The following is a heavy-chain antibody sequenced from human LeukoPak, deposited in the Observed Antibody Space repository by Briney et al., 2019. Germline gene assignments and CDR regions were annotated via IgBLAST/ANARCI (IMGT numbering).Heavy chain of an antibody. Sequence: SDTLSLTCTVSGGSISSHYWTWIRQPPGKGLEWIGYINYSGNTNYNPSLKSRVTMSVDTSKNQFSLKLRSVTAADTAVYYCARDPTTVTKGFDIWGQGTMVTVSS. D-gene: IGHD4-17*01. CDR1: GGSISSHY. J-gene: IGHJ3*02. CDR2: INYSGNT. V-gene: IGHV4-59*11. CDR3: ARDPTTVTKGFDI.